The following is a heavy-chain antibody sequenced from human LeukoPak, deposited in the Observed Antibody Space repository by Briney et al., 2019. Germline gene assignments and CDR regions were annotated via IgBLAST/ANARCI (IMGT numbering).Heavy chain of an antibody. CDR3: ARDPLSSSSFDL. J-gene: IGHJ4*02. Sequence: GGSLRLSCAASGFTFSSYSMNWVRQAPGKGLEWVSYISSRSATIYYADSVKGRFTISRDNAKNSLYLQMNSLRAEDTAVYYCARDPLSSSSFDLWGQGTLATVSS. D-gene: IGHD6-13*01. V-gene: IGHV3-48*01. CDR2: ISSRSATI. CDR1: GFTFSSYS.